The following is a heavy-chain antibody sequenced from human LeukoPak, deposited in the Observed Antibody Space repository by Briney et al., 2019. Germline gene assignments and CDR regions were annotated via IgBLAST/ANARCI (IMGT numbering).Heavy chain of an antibody. Sequence: ASVKVSCKASGGTFSSYAISWVRQAPGQGLEWMGGIIPIFGTANYAQKFQGRATITADESTSTAYMELSSLRSGDTAVYYCARFSGTPNPNYFDYWGQGTLVTVSS. CDR3: ARFSGTPNPNYFDY. CDR1: GGTFSSYA. V-gene: IGHV1-69*13. J-gene: IGHJ4*02. CDR2: IIPIFGTA. D-gene: IGHD1-14*01.